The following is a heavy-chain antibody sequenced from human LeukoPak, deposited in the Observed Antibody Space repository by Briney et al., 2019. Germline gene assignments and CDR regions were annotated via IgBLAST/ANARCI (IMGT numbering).Heavy chain of an antibody. V-gene: IGHV1-46*01. CDR1: GYTFTGYY. CDR3: ARAFKGCSSTSCYRSLGY. Sequence: ASVKVSCKASGYTFTGYYMHWVRQAPGQGLEWMGIINPSGGSTSYAQKFQGRVTMTRDTSTSTVYMELSSLRSEDTAVYYCARAFKGCSSTSCYRSLGYWGQGTLVTVSS. J-gene: IGHJ4*02. CDR2: INPSGGST. D-gene: IGHD2-2*02.